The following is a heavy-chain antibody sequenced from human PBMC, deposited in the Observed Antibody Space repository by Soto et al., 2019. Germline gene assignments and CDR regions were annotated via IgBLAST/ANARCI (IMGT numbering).Heavy chain of an antibody. CDR2: INGSVGAT. Sequence: EVQLLESGGGLVQPGGSLSLSCAASGFTFSSYAMSWVRQTPGKGLEWVAGINGSVGATSYADAVKGRHSISRANSNSPLDSQMNGLRAVDTPVYYWAKDLGPPVRCHYPYWYFDVWGSGSLVTVSS. CDR3: AKDLGPPVRCHYPYWYFDV. CDR1: GFTFSSYA. D-gene: IGHD3-10*01. V-gene: IGHV3-23*01. J-gene: IGHJ2*01.